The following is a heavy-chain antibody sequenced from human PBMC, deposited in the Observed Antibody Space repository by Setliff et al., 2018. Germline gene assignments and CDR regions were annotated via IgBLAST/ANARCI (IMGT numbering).Heavy chain of an antibody. Sequence: SETLSLTCAVYGGSFSGYYWSWIRQPPGKGLEWIGYIYSSGSTYYSPSLKSRVSISVDTSKNQFSLKLSSVTAADTAVYYCARESRYYYDNLGTLDYWGQGTLVTVSS. D-gene: IGHD3-22*01. J-gene: IGHJ4*02. CDR1: GGSFSGYY. V-gene: IGHV4-30-4*08. CDR3: ARESRYYYDNLGTLDY. CDR2: IYSSGST.